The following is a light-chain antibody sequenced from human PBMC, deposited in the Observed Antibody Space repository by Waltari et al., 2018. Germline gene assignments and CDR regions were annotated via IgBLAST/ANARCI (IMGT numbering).Light chain of an antibody. CDR1: SSDVGNYNY. CDR2: DVY. J-gene: IGLJ1*01. V-gene: IGLV2-11*01. Sequence: QSALTQPRSVSGSPGQSVTTSCTATSSDVGNYNYVSWYQQHPGKAPKVIIYDVYKRPSGVPDRFSGSKSGNTASLTISGLQAEDGADYYCCSYADTSTYVFGTGTQVLVL. CDR3: CSYADTSTYV.